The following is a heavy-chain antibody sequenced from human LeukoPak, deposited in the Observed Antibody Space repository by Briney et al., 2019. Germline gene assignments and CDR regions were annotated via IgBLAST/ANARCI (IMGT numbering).Heavy chain of an antibody. CDR3: ARFGYYYDSSGYYESHSEVDY. Sequence: ASVKVSCKASGYTFTSYGISWVRQAPGQGLEWMGWISAYNGNTNYAQKLQGRVTMTTDTSTSTAYMELRSLRSDDTAVYYCARFGYYYDSSGYYESHSEVDYWGQGTLVTVSS. J-gene: IGHJ4*02. D-gene: IGHD3-22*01. V-gene: IGHV1-18*01. CDR2: ISAYNGNT. CDR1: GYTFTSYG.